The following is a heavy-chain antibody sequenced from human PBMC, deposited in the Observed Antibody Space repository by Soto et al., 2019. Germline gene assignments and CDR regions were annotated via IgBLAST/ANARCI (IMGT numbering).Heavy chain of an antibody. CDR3: GGMATITVAFDI. CDR1: GCSAIRGRYY. CDR2: IYYSGST. V-gene: IGHV4-61*01. Sequence: PSETPSLTRRVSGCSAIRGRYYRSRILQPPGKGLEWIGYIYYSGSTNYNPSLKSRVTISVDTSKNQFSLKLSSVTAADTAVYYCGGMATITVAFDIWGQRSMVTVSS. J-gene: IGHJ3*02. D-gene: IGHD5-12*01.